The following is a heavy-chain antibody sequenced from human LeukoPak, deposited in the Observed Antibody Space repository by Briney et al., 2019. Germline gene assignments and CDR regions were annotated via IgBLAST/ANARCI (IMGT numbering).Heavy chain of an antibody. D-gene: IGHD3-22*01. CDR3: ARANDRGYYYDSSSDFDF. Sequence: SETLSLTCTVSGGSISSYYWSWIRQPPGKGLEWIGYIYYSGSTNYNPSLKSRVTISVDTSKNQFSLKLSSVTAADTAVYYCARANDRGYYYDSSSDFDFWGQGTLVTVSS. CDR1: GGSISSYY. CDR2: IYYSGST. V-gene: IGHV4-59*01. J-gene: IGHJ4*02.